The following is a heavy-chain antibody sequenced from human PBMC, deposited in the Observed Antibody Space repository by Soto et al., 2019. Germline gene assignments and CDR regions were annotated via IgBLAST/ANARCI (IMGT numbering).Heavy chain of an antibody. CDR2: ISGTGGST. D-gene: IGHD3-3*01. V-gene: IGHV3-23*01. Sequence: EVQLLESGGGLVQPGGSLRLSCAASGFTFGTYAMNWVRQAPGKGLEWVSFISGTGGSTYYADYVKGRFTISRDNSKNTLYLQMNSLRAEDTAIYYCAKDAVIGVATDALHIWGQGTMVTVSS. J-gene: IGHJ3*02. CDR1: GFTFGTYA. CDR3: AKDAVIGVATDALHI.